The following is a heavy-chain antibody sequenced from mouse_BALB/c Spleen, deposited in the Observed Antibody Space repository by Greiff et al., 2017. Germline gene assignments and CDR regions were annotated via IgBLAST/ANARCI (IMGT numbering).Heavy chain of an antibody. CDR1: GYTFTSYW. J-gene: IGHJ1*01. V-gene: IGHV1S127*01. D-gene: IGHD2-3*01. CDR2: IDPSDSYT. Sequence: VQLQQPGAELVKPGASVKMSCKASGYTFTSYWMHWVKQRPGQGLEWIGVIDPSDSYTSYNQKFKGKATLTVDTSSSTAYMQLSSLTSEDSAVYYCTRSDGYYEGWYFDVWGAGTTVTVSS. CDR3: TRSDGYYEGWYFDV.